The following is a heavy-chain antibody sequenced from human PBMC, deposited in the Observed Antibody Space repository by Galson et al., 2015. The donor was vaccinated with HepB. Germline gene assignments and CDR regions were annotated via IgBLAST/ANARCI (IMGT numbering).Heavy chain of an antibody. D-gene: IGHD6-19*01. CDR2: ISYDGSNK. CDR3: ARAEQWQNFDY. CDR1: GFTFSSYA. Sequence: SLRLSCAASGFTFSSYAMHWVRQAPGKGLEWVAVISYDGSNKYYADSVKGRFTISRDNSKNTLYLQMNSLRAEDTAVYYCARAEQWQNFDYWGQGTLVTVSS. V-gene: IGHV3-30-3*01. J-gene: IGHJ4*02.